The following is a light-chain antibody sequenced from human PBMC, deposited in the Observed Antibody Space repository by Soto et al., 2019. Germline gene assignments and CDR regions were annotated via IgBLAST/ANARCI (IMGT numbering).Light chain of an antibody. Sequence: EIVLTQSPGTLYLSPGERATLSCRASQSVSSSYLAWYQQKPGQAPRLLIYGASSRATGIPDRFSGSGSGTDFTLTISRMEPEDFALYYCQQYGSSPWTFGQGTKVDIK. CDR1: QSVSSSY. V-gene: IGKV3-20*01. CDR3: QQYGSSPWT. J-gene: IGKJ1*01. CDR2: GAS.